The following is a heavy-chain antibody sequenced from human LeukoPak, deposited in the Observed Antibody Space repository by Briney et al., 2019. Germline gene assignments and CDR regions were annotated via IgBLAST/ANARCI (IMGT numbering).Heavy chain of an antibody. CDR1: GYTLIELS. J-gene: IGHJ5*02. Sequence: ASVKVSCKVSGYTLIELSMHWVRQAPGKGLEWMGGFDPEDGETIYAQKFQGRVTMTEDTSTDTAYMELSSLRSEDTAVYYCATDPHYGSGSYLFDPWGQGTLVTVSS. D-gene: IGHD3-10*01. CDR2: FDPEDGET. CDR3: ATDPHYGSGSYLFDP. V-gene: IGHV1-24*01.